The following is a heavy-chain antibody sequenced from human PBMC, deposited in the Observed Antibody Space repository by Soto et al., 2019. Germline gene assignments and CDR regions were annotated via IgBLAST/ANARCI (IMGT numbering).Heavy chain of an antibody. J-gene: IGHJ6*02. V-gene: IGHV3-23*01. Sequence: GGSVRLSCAASGFTFSSYAMSWVRQAPGKGLEWVSAISGSGGSTYYADSVKGRFTISRDNSKNTLYLQMNSLRAEDTAVYYCAKDRPVYGSGGDYGMDVWGQGTTVTVSS. D-gene: IGHD3-10*01. CDR3: AKDRPVYGSGGDYGMDV. CDR1: GFTFSSYA. CDR2: ISGSGGST.